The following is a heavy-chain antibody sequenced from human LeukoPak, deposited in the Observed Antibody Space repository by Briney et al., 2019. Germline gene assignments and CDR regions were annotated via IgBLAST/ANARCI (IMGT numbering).Heavy chain of an antibody. CDR1: GFTFSDYN. J-gene: IGHJ4*02. CDR3: ARDLIGRYTFDY. Sequence: GRSLRLSCAAFGFTFSDYNMHWVRQAPGKGLDWVALMSPDGNKKYYADSVKGRFTISRDNSKNTVDLQLNSLRAEDTAVYYCARDLIGRYTFDYCGQGTLVAVSS. CDR2: MSPDGNKK. D-gene: IGHD3-10*01. V-gene: IGHV3-30-3*01.